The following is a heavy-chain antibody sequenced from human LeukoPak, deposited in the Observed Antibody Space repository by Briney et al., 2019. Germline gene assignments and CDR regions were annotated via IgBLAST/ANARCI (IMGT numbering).Heavy chain of an antibody. CDR1: GGSISSGGYY. CDR2: IYYSGST. J-gene: IGHJ6*02. Sequence: SQTLSLTCTVSGGSISSGGYYWSWIRQHPGKGLEWIGYIYYSGSTYYNPSLKSRVTISVDTSKNQFSLKLSSVTAADTAVYYCARDRQSGYSISYYYYGMDVWSQGTTVTVSS. V-gene: IGHV4-31*03. D-gene: IGHD3-3*01. CDR3: ARDRQSGYSISYYYYGMDV.